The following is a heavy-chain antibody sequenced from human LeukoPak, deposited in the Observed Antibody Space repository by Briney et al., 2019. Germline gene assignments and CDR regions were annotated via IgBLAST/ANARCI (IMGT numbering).Heavy chain of an antibody. J-gene: IGHJ5*02. Sequence: GGSLRLSRAASGFSFSSFAMTWVRQAPGKGLEWVSSITGGHYATYNTDSVKGRFTISRDNAKNTLYLQMNSLRADDTAIYYCTKDPNGDYIGAFDPWGQGTLVTVSS. CDR1: GFSFSSFA. CDR2: ITGGHYAT. D-gene: IGHD4-17*01. CDR3: TKDPNGDYIGAFDP. V-gene: IGHV3-23*01.